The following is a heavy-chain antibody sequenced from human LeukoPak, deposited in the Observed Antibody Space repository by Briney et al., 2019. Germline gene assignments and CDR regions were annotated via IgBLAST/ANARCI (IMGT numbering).Heavy chain of an antibody. CDR1: GGSISSYY. V-gene: IGHV4-59*01. J-gene: IGHJ4*02. CDR2: IYYSGST. D-gene: IGHD3-3*01. Sequence: SETLSLTCTVSGGSISSYYWSWIQQPPGKGLEWIGYIYYSGSTNYNPSLKSRVTISVDTSKNQFSLKLSSVTAADTAVYYCARGLGGFWSGYLGDYWGQGTLVTVSS. CDR3: ARGLGGFWSGYLGDY.